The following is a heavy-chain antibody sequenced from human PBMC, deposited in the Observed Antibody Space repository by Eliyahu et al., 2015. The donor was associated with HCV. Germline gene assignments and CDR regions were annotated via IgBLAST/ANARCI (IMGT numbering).Heavy chain of an antibody. CDR2: IHYSGST. CDR3: ASGGGGIAVAGTGGWFDP. V-gene: IGHV4-59*01. D-gene: IGHD6-19*01. Sequence: QVQLQESGPGLXKPSETLSXTCTXSGGSITTSSWSWIRXPPGXGLXWIGYIHYSGSTNSNPSLKSRVTISLDTSRNQFSLNLTSVTAADTAVYYCASGGGGIAVAGTGGWFDPWGQGTLVTVSS. CDR1: GGSITTSS. J-gene: IGHJ5*02.